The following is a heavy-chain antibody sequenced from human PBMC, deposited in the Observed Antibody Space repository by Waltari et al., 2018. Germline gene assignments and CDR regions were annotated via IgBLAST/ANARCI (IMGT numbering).Heavy chain of an antibody. CDR3: ARKPGSGYEFDL. CDR2: IYYGGST. J-gene: IGHJ5*02. CDR1: GASIPSGGYY. D-gene: IGHD5-12*01. Sequence: QVQLQESGPGLVKPSQTLSLTCTVAGASIPSGGYYCTWIRHHPGKDLEWIGYIYYGGSTYYNPSLNSRVTISQDTSKNQFSLQLTSLSAADTAVYFCARKPGSGYEFDLWGQGTLVTVSS. V-gene: IGHV4-31*03.